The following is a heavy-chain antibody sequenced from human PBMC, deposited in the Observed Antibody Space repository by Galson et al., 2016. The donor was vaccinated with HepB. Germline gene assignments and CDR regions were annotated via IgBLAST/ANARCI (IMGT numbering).Heavy chain of an antibody. CDR2: IHISGST. CDR3: ARAGGFDYHFEN. V-gene: IGHV4-4*07. D-gene: IGHD5-12*01. CDR1: GVSISSYY. J-gene: IGHJ4*02. Sequence: ETLSLTCSVSGVSISSYYWNWIRQTAGKGLEWIGRIHISGSTNYNPSLKSRVTMSLDTSKNQFSLNLESVTAADTAVYYCARAGGFDYHFENWGQGILVTVSS.